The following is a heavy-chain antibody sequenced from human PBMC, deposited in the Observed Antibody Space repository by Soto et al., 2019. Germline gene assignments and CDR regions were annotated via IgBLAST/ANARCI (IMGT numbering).Heavy chain of an antibody. CDR2: AYNTERT. V-gene: IGHV4-59*01. CDR1: GDSISDFY. CDR3: ARDFLKYYDNYIFDY. D-gene: IGHD3-22*01. J-gene: IGHJ4*02. Sequence: XETLSLTCDVSGDSISDFYWSWFRQPPGKGLEWIGYAYNTERTNYNPSLRSRATISVDTSMNHLSLSLRSVTAADTAVYYCARDFLKYYDNYIFDYWGQGILVSVSS.